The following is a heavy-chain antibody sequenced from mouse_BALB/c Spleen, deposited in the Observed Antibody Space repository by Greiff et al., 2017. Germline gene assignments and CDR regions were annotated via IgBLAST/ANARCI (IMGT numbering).Heavy chain of an antibody. CDR1: GFSLTSYG. Sequence: QVQLKESGPGLVAPSQSLSITCTVSGFSLTSYGVHWVRQPPGKGLEWLGVIWAGGSTNYNSALMSRLSISKDNSKSQVFLKMNSLQTDDTAMYYCARDRGLTTATWAYWGQGTLVTVSA. D-gene: IGHD1-2*01. V-gene: IGHV2-9*02. J-gene: IGHJ3*01. CDR2: IWAGGST. CDR3: ARDRGLTTATWAY.